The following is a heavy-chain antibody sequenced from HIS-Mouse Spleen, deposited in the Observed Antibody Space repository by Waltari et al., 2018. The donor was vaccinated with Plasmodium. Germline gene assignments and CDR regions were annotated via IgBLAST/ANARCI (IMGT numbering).Heavy chain of an antibody. J-gene: IGHJ4*02. CDR2: IYYSGST. Sequence: QVQLQESGPGLAKPSETLSITCTVAGGSISSYYWSWIRQPPVKGLEWIGYIYYSGSTNHHPSLKSRVTISVDTSKHQFSLKLSSVTAADPAVYYCARLRYSYGYFDYWGQGTLVTVSS. CDR1: GGSISSYY. CDR3: ARLRYSYGYFDY. V-gene: IGHV4-59*08. D-gene: IGHD5-18*01.